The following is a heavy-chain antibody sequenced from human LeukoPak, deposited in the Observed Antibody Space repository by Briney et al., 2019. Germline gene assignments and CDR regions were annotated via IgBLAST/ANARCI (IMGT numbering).Heavy chain of an antibody. CDR1: GGTFSSYA. V-gene: IGHV1-69*06. CDR3: ARAKSSYGSGSYYNSWFDP. Sequence: SVKVSCKASGGTFSSYAISWVRQAPGQGLEWMGGIIPIFGTANYAQKFQGRVTITADKSTSTAYVELSSLRSEDTAVYYCARAKSSYGSGSYYNSWFDPWGQGTLVTVSS. D-gene: IGHD3-10*01. CDR2: IIPIFGTA. J-gene: IGHJ5*02.